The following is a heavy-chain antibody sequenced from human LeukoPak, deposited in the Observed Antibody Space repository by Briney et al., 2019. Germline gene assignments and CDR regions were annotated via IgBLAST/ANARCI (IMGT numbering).Heavy chain of an antibody. J-gene: IGHJ4*02. Sequence: SETLSLPCTVSGGSISSGSYYWSWIRQPAGKGLEWIGRIYTSGSTNYNPSLKSRVSISVDTSQNQFSLKLSSVIAADTAVYYCAKQGSIAARPEPYYFDYWGQGTLVTVSS. V-gene: IGHV4-61*02. CDR2: IYTSGST. CDR3: AKQGSIAARPEPYYFDY. D-gene: IGHD6-6*01. CDR1: GGSISSGSYY.